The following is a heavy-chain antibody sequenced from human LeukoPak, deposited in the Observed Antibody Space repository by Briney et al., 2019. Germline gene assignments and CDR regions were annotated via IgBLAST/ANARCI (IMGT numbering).Heavy chain of an antibody. CDR3: ARGGVYSTSAVDY. CDR1: GFTFSSYW. CDR2: INSDGSST. Sequence: GGSLRLSCAASGFTFSSYWMHWVRHAPGKGLVWVSRINSDGSSTIYADSVKGRFTISRDNAKNTLYLQMNSLRADDTAVYYCARGGVYSTSAVDYWGQGTLVTVSS. J-gene: IGHJ4*02. D-gene: IGHD6-6*01. V-gene: IGHV3-74*01.